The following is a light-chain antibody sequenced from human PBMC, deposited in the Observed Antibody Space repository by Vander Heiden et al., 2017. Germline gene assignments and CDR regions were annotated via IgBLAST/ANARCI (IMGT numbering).Light chain of an antibody. CDR1: SPNIRAGYD. V-gene: IGLV1-40*01. CDR2: GNS. J-gene: IGLJ3*02. Sequence: QSVLTQPPSVSGAPGQRVTISCTGSSPNIRAGYDVHWYQQLPGTAPKLLIYGNSNRPSGVPDRFSGAKSGTTASLATTGLQAEDEADYYCQSYDSSLSGWVFGGGTKLTAL. CDR3: QSYDSSLSGWV.